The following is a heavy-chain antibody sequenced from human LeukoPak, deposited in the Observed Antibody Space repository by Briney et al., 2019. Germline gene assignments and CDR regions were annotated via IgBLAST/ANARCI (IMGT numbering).Heavy chain of an antibody. J-gene: IGHJ4*02. Sequence: SVKVSCMASGGTFSSYAISWVRQAPGQGLEWMGGIIPIFATANYAEKFQGRVTITAGESTRTAYMELSSLRSEDTAVYYCARDHLGYGSGSPFDCWGQGPLVTVSA. V-gene: IGHV1-69*13. CDR1: GGTFSSYA. CDR3: ARDHLGYGSGSPFDC. CDR2: IIPIFATA. D-gene: IGHD3-10*01.